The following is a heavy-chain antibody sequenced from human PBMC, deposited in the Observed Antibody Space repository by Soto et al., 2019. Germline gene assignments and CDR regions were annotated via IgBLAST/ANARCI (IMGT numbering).Heavy chain of an antibody. CDR1: GGSISSSSYY. CDR2: IYYSGST. CDR3: ARRGRDDYGDINWFDP. D-gene: IGHD4-17*01. J-gene: IGHJ5*02. V-gene: IGHV4-39*01. Sequence: SETVALTCTVSGGSISSSSYYWGWIRQPPGKGLEWIGSIYYSGSTYYNPSLKSRVTISVDTSKNQFSLKLNSVTAADTAVYYCARRGRDDYGDINWFDPWGQGTLVTVSS.